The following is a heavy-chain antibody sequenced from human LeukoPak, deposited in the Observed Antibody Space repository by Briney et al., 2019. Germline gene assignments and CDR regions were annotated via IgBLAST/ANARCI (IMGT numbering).Heavy chain of an antibody. CDR1: GGSISSYY. CDR3: AREGDCANGICYTWYFDY. Sequence: SETLSLTCTVSGGSISSYYRSWIRQPPGKGLEWIGYIYYSGSTNYNPSLKSRVTISVDTSKNQFSLKLSSVTAADTAVYYCAREGDCANGICYTWYFDYWGQGTLVTVSS. D-gene: IGHD2-8*01. V-gene: IGHV4-59*01. J-gene: IGHJ4*02. CDR2: IYYSGST.